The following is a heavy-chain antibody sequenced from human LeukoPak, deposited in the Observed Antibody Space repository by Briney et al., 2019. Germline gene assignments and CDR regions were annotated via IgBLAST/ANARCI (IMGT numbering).Heavy chain of an antibody. CDR1: GFTFSTYA. J-gene: IGHJ3*02. D-gene: IGHD3-22*01. Sequence: AGGSLRLSCAASGFTFSTYAMSWVRQAPGKGLEWVSAVSDSGASTNNADSVKGRFTISRDNSKNTLYLQMNSLRAEDTAVYYCASNRYYYDSSGYLLGAFDIWGQGTMVTVSS. CDR3: ASNRYYYDSSGYLLGAFDI. CDR2: VSDSGAST. V-gene: IGHV3-23*01.